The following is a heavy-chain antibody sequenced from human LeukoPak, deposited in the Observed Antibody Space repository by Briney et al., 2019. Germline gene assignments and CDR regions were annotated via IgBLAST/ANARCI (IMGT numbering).Heavy chain of an antibody. J-gene: IGHJ4*02. CDR3: TKDYDTVGYYSSDY. V-gene: IGHV3-23*01. CDR1: GFTFSDYA. Sequence: GGSLRLSCAASGFTFSDYAMSWVRQVPGKGLEWVSTLSGSGTTTFYANSVKGRFTIFRDSSKNTLYLQMNSLRAADTALYYCTKDYDTVGYYSSDYWGQGTLVTVSS. D-gene: IGHD3-22*01. CDR2: LSGSGTTT.